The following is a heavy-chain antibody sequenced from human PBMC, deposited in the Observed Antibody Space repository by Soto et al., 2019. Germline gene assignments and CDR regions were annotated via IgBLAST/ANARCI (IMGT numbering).Heavy chain of an antibody. CDR3: ARRLTKTVSALGY. V-gene: IGHV3-30*09. CDR2: ISENGVNK. J-gene: IGHJ4*02. D-gene: IGHD2-8*01. CDR1: GFTFTSFA. Sequence: GGSLRLSCSASGFTFTSFAIHWVRQAPGKGLEWVAVISENGVNKYSAESVRGRFVISRDNSKNTVELEMNSLRPEDTAIYFCARRLTKTVSALGYWGQGTLVTVSS.